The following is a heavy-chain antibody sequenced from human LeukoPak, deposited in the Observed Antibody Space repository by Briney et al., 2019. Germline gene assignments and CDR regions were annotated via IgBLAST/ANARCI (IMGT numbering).Heavy chain of an antibody. CDR3: GRFGYVAGVDL. Sequence: TGESLRLSCAASGFSLSTYWVTWVRQAPGTGLEWVANINPAGTETYYVEPVKGRFTISRDNAKNLVYLQMNSLRGEDSAVYHCGRFGYVAGVDLWGQGTLVTVSS. CDR2: INPAGTET. J-gene: IGHJ4*02. D-gene: IGHD6-19*01. V-gene: IGHV3-7*01. CDR1: GFSLSTYW.